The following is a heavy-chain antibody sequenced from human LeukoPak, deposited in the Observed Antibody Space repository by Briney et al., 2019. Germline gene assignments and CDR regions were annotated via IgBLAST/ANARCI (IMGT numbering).Heavy chain of an antibody. V-gene: IGHV3-23*01. Sequence: SGGSLRLSCAASGFTFGSFATSRVRQAPGKGLEWVSAISGSGGSTYYADSVKGRFTISRDNSKNTLYLQMNSLRAEDTAVYYCAKRLSYYFDYWGQGTLVTVSS. CDR1: GFTFGSFA. J-gene: IGHJ4*02. CDR2: ISGSGGST. CDR3: AKRLSYYFDY.